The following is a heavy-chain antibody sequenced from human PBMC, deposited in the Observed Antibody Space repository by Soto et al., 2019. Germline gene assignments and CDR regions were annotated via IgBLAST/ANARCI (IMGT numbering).Heavy chain of an antibody. D-gene: IGHD5-12*01. V-gene: IGHV4-31*03. CDR3: ARRDGYNHIDY. CDR2: IYYSGST. CDR1: GGSISSGGYY. J-gene: IGHJ4*02. Sequence: SETLSLTCTVSGGSISSGGYYWSWIRQHPGKGLEWIGYIYYSGSTYYNPSLKSRVTISVDTSKNQFSLKLSSVTAADTAVYYCARRDGYNHIDYWGQGTLVTVSS.